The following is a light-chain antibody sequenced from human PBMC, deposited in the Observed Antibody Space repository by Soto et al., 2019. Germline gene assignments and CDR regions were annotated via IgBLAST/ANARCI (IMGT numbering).Light chain of an antibody. CDR3: CSYAGSDNFNV. Sequence: QSALTQPRSVSGSPGQSVTISCTGTSSDVGKYNSVSWYQQHPGKAPKLMIYSVSERPSGVPDRFSGSKSGNTASLTISGLQAEDEADYYCCSYAGSDNFNVFGGGTKLTVL. CDR1: SSDVGKYNS. CDR2: SVS. J-gene: IGLJ2*01. V-gene: IGLV2-11*02.